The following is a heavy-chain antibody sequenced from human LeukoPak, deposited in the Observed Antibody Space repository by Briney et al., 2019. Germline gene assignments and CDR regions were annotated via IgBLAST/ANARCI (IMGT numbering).Heavy chain of an antibody. Sequence: GGSLRLSCAASGFTFSSYSMNWVRQAPGKGLEWVSSISSSSSYIYYADSVKGRFTISRDNAKNSLYLQMNSLRAEDTAVYYCARGETTVGVYMDVWGKGTTVTVSS. J-gene: IGHJ6*03. V-gene: IGHV3-21*01. CDR3: ARGETTVGVYMDV. D-gene: IGHD4-23*01. CDR1: GFTFSSYS. CDR2: ISSSSSYI.